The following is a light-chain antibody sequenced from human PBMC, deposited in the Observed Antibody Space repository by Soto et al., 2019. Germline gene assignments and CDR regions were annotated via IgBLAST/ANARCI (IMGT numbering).Light chain of an antibody. Sequence: EIVLTQSPGTLSLSPGERATLSCRASQSVSNNYLAWYQQKPGQAPRLLIYGASNRATGIPDRFSGSGSGTVFTLTIGRLETDDFAVYYCQQYVSSGTFGQGTKVEIK. CDR1: QSVSNNY. J-gene: IGKJ1*01. V-gene: IGKV3-20*01. CDR2: GAS. CDR3: QQYVSSGT.